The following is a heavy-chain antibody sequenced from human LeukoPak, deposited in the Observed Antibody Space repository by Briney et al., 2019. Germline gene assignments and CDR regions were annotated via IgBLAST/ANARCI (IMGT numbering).Heavy chain of an antibody. J-gene: IGHJ4*02. D-gene: IGHD6-19*01. V-gene: IGHV4-4*07. CDR1: GDSISSYY. CDR3: ARDSGSRGWLIDY. CDR2: IYTSGSP. Sequence: PSETLSLTCTVSGDSISSYYWNWIRQPAGKALQWIGRIYTSGSPNYNPSLKSRVTMSVGTSKNQFSLKLTSVTAADTAVYYCARDSGSRGWLIDYWGQGTLVTVSS.